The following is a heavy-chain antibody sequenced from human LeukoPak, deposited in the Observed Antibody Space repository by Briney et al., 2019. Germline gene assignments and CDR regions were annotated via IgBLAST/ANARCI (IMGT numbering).Heavy chain of an antibody. J-gene: IGHJ3*02. CDR2: ISSSSSTI. Sequence: GALRLSCAASGFTFSSYSMNWVRQAPGKGLEWVSYISSSSSTIYYADSVKGRFTISRDNAKNSLYLQMNSLRAEDTAVYYCARDLLDYDILTGYYDNDAFDIWGQGTMVTVSS. CDR1: GFTFSSYS. CDR3: ARDLLDYDILTGYYDNDAFDI. V-gene: IGHV3-48*04. D-gene: IGHD3-9*01.